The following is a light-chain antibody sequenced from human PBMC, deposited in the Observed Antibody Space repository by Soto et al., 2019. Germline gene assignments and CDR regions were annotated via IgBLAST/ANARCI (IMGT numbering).Light chain of an antibody. CDR3: QQYDHPPYT. J-gene: IGKJ2*01. CDR2: DAS. Sequence: DIQMTQSPSSLSASVGDRVTITCQASQNINNYLNWYQQKPGKAPKLLIYDASNLERGVPSRFSGSGSGTDFSLTVDSLQPEDTATYYCQQYDHPPYTFGQGTKVDIK. V-gene: IGKV1-33*01. CDR1: QNINNY.